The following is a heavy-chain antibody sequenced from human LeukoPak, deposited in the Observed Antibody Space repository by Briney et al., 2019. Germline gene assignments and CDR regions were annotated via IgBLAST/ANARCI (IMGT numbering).Heavy chain of an antibody. D-gene: IGHD3-22*01. CDR2: ISYSGGAT. CDR3: AKARSGYGLDN. CDR1: GFTFSSYA. V-gene: IGHV3-23*01. Sequence: PEGSLRLSCAASGFTFSSYAMSWVRQAPGKGLEWVSTISYSGGATYYADSVQGRFTISRDNSKNTLYLQMDSLRAEDTAIYYCAKARSGYGLDNWGQGTLVTVSS. J-gene: IGHJ4*02.